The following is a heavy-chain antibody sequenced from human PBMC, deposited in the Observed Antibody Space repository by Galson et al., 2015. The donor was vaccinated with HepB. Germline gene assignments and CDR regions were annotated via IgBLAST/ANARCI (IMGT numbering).Heavy chain of an antibody. Sequence: SLRLSCAASGITFSSYSMNWVRQAPGKGLEWVSSISSSSSYIYYADSVKGRFTISRDNAKNSLYLQMNSLRAEDTAVYYCARYSSSWKHHFDYWGQGTLVTVSS. CDR2: ISSSSSYI. CDR1: GITFSSYS. J-gene: IGHJ4*02. V-gene: IGHV3-21*01. D-gene: IGHD6-13*01. CDR3: ARYSSSWKHHFDY.